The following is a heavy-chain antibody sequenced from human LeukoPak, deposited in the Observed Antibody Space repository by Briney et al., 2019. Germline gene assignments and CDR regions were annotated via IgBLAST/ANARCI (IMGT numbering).Heavy chain of an antibody. Sequence: SETLSLTCAVSGYSISSGDYWGWIRQPPGKGLEWIGSIYHSGSTHYNPSLKSRVTISVDTSKNQFSLKLSSVTAADTAVYYCARNTTEVVTAKWFDPWGQGTLVTVS. CDR2: IYHSGST. CDR1: GYSISSGDY. D-gene: IGHD2-21*02. CDR3: ARNTTEVVTAKWFDP. J-gene: IGHJ5*02. V-gene: IGHV4-38-2*01.